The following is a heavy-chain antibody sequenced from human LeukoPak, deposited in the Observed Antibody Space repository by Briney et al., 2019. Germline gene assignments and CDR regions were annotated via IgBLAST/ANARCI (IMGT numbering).Heavy chain of an antibody. Sequence: PSETLSLTCAVSGGSISSSNWWSWVRQPPGKGLEWIGEIYHSGSTNYNPSLKSRVTISVDKSKNQFSLKLSSVTAADTAVYYCARTPAMVRGVAFDPWGQGTLVTVSS. CDR3: ARTPAMVRGVAFDP. CDR1: GGSISSSNW. J-gene: IGHJ5*02. D-gene: IGHD3-10*01. CDR2: IYHSGST. V-gene: IGHV4-4*02.